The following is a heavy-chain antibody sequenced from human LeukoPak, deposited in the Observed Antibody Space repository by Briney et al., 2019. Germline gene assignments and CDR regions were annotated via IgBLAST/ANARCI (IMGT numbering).Heavy chain of an antibody. J-gene: IGHJ6*02. CDR1: GFTFSNCA. V-gene: IGHV3-21*01. D-gene: IGHD5-12*01. Sequence: GGSLRLSCAASGFTFSNCAMHWVRQAPGKGLEWVSSISSSSSYIYYADSVKGRFTISRDNAKNSLYLQMNSLRAEDTAVYYCARANIVATSHYYYGMDVWGQGTTVTVSS. CDR2: ISSSSSYI. CDR3: ARANIVATSHYYYGMDV.